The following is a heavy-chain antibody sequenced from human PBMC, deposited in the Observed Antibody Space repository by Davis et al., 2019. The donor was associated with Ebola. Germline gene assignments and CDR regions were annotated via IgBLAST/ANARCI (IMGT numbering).Heavy chain of an antibody. Sequence: MPSETLSLTCAVSGGFVSSGGYSWSWIRQPPGKGLEWIGYYYYTGSTYYNPSLKSRVTISVDTSKNQFSLKLTSVTAADTAVFYCARQTYYWGQGILVTVSS. CDR1: GGFVSSGGYS. CDR2: YYYTGST. CDR3: ARQTYY. J-gene: IGHJ4*02. V-gene: IGHV4-30-4*07.